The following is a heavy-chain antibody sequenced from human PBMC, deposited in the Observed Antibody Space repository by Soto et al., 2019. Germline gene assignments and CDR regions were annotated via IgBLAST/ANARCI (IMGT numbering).Heavy chain of an antibody. Sequence: PGGSLRLSCAASGFTFSSYGMHWVRQAPGKGLEWVAVIWYDGSNKYYADSVKGRFTISRDNSKNTLYLQMNSLRAEDTAVYYCARSPLMIVVADDAFDIWGQGTMVTVSS. CDR3: ARSPLMIVVADDAFDI. D-gene: IGHD3-22*01. CDR1: GFTFSSYG. J-gene: IGHJ3*02. V-gene: IGHV3-33*01. CDR2: IWYDGSNK.